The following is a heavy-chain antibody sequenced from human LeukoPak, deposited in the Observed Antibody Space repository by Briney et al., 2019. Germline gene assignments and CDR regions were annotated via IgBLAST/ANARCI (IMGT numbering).Heavy chain of an antibody. V-gene: IGHV5-51*01. CDR2: IYPGDSDT. CDR1: GYSFTSYW. D-gene: IGHD6-6*01. J-gene: IGHJ3*02. CDR3: AFQYSSSNSFAFDI. Sequence: GESLKISCKGSGYSFTSYWIGWVRQLPGKGLEWMGIIYPGDSDTRYSSSFQGQVTISADKSISTAYLQWSSLKASDTAMYYCAFQYSSSNSFAFDIWGQGTMVTVSS.